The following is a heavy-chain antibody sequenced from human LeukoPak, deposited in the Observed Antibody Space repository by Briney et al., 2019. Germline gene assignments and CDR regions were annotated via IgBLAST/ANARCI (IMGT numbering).Heavy chain of an antibody. V-gene: IGHV4-38-2*02. CDR3: ARVVSIVVVTAIQPYYFDY. Sequence: PSETLSLTCTVSDYSISSGYYWGWIRQPPGKGLEWIGGIYQSGSTYYNPSLKSRVTISVDTSRNQFSLKLSSVTAADTAVYYCARVVSIVVVTAIQPYYFDYWGQGTLVTVSS. CDR1: DYSISSGYY. J-gene: IGHJ4*02. CDR2: IYQSGST. D-gene: IGHD2-21*02.